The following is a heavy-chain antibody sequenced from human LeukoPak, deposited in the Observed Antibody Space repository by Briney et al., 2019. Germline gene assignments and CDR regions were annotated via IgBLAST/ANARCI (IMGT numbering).Heavy chain of an antibody. V-gene: IGHV1-18*01. CDR1: GYTFTSYG. CDR3: ARDFYSESSGYYSDLFDP. CDR2: ISAYNGNT. D-gene: IGHD3-22*01. J-gene: IGHJ5*02. Sequence: GASVKVSCKASGYTFTSYGISWVRQAPGQGLEWMGWISAYNGNTNYAQKLQGRVTMTTDTSTSTAYMGLRSLRSDDTAMYYCARDFYSESSGYYSDLFDPWGQGTLVTVSS.